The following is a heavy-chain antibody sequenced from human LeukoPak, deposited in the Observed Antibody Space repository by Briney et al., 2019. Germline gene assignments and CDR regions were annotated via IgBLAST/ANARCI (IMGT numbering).Heavy chain of an antibody. J-gene: IGHJ4*02. CDR2: IYYSGST. Sequence: SQTLSLTCSVSGGSISSYYWSWIRQPPGKGLEWIGYIYYSGSTNYNPSLKSRVTISVDTSKNQFSLKLSSVTAADTAVYYCARLEQQLYFDYWGQGTLVTVSS. D-gene: IGHD6-13*01. CDR1: GGSISSYY. CDR3: ARLEQQLYFDY. V-gene: IGHV4-59*01.